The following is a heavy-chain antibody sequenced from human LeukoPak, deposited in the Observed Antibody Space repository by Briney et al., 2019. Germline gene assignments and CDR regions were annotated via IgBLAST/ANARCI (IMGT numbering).Heavy chain of an antibody. CDR2: INSDGSST. J-gene: IGHJ3*02. CDR3: AREAGGFDI. Sequence: PGGSLRLSCAASGFIFSNYWMHWVRQAPGKGLVWISRINSDGSSTIYADSVKGRFTISRVNAKNTLYLQMNSLRAEDTAVYYCAREAGGFDIWGQGTMVTVSS. CDR1: GFIFSNYW. D-gene: IGHD4-23*01. V-gene: IGHV3-74*01.